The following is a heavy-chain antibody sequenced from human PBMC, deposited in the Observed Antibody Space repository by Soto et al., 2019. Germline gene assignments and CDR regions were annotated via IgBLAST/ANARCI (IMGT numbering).Heavy chain of an antibody. V-gene: IGHV1-8*01. Sequence: QVQLVQSGAEVKKPGASVKVSCKASGYTFTNYDVNWVRQAAGQGLEWMGGMNPNSGNTDYAQKFRDRVAMTRNTSIDTAYMELSSLTSEDTAVYYCASQGVEFWRVGHYYGLGVWGQGTAVTVAS. D-gene: IGHD3-3*01. CDR1: GYTFTNYD. J-gene: IGHJ6*02. CDR3: ASQGVEFWRVGHYYGLGV. CDR2: MNPNSGNT.